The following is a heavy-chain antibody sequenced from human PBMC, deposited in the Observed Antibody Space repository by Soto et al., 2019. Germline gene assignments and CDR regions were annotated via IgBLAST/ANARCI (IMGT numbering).Heavy chain of an antibody. J-gene: IGHJ3*02. Sequence: PSETLSLTCTVSGGSISSYYWSWIRQPAGKGLEWTGRIYTSGSTNYNPSLKSPVTMSVDTSKTQFSLKLSSVTAADTAVYYCASWYNWNGGHAFDIWGQGTMVTVSS. D-gene: IGHD1-20*01. CDR2: IYTSGST. V-gene: IGHV4-4*07. CDR3: ASWYNWNGGHAFDI. CDR1: GGSISSYY.